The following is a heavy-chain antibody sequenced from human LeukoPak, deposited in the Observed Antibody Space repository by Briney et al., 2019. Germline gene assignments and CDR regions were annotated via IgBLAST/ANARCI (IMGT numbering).Heavy chain of an antibody. CDR1: GYTFSRYG. Sequence: GTSVKVSCKASGYTFSRYGISWVRQAPGQGLEWMGWISGYNGHTKYAQKVQGRVTMSTDTSTSIVYMELRSLISDDTGVYYCARGQTNRLLWVGELVSNINPFDYWGQGTLVTVSS. CDR2: ISGYNGHT. CDR3: ARGQTNRLLWVGELVSNINPFDY. V-gene: IGHV1-18*01. J-gene: IGHJ4*02. D-gene: IGHD3-10*01.